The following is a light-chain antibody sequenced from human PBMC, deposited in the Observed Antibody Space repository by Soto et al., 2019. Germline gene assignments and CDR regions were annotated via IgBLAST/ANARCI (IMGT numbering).Light chain of an antibody. CDR3: QQYNNWPPT. CDR1: QSVRSN. Sequence: ERVMTQSPASLSVSPGERATLSCRASQSVRSNLAWYQQKPGQAPRLLIYGISTRATGIPIRLSGSGSGTEFTLTISSLQSEDFAVYYCQQYNNWPPTFGQAIKVDIK. V-gene: IGKV3-15*01. CDR2: GIS. J-gene: IGKJ1*01.